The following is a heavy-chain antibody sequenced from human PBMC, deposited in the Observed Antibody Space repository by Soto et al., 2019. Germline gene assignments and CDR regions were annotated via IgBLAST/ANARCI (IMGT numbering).Heavy chain of an antibody. J-gene: IGHJ4*02. CDR3: ARGAEHWLPTGGG. CDR2: ISYDGNNK. CDR1: GFTFSSYA. D-gene: IGHD6-19*01. Sequence: QVQLVESGGGVVQPGRSLRLSCAASGFTFSSYAMHWVRQAPGKGLEWVAVISYDGNNKYYADSVKGRFTITSANSRNTLYLQINSLRAEDTAVYYFARGAEHWLPTGGGWGQGTLVTVSS. V-gene: IGHV3-30-3*01.